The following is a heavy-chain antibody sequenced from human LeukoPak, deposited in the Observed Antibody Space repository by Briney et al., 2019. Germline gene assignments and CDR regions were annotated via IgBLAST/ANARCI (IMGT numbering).Heavy chain of an antibody. CDR1: GGSINNYY. D-gene: IGHD6-6*01. CDR2: ILYSGAT. Sequence: SETLSLTCTVSGGSINNYYWSWMRQSPEKGLEWIGYILYSGATNYNPSLKSRVTMSVDTSKNQFTLNLRSVTAADTAVYYCARSKEQLVPFDPWGQGTLVTVSS. CDR3: ARSKEQLVPFDP. J-gene: IGHJ5*02. V-gene: IGHV4-59*12.